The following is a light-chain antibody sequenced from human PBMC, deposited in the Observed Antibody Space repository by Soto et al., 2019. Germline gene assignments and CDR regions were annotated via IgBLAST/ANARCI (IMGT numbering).Light chain of an antibody. CDR3: QQYDNLLLT. CDR2: DAS. J-gene: IGKJ4*01. CDR1: QDISNY. Sequence: DIQMTQSPSSLSASVGDRVTSTCQASQDISNYLNWYQQKPGKAPKLLIYDASNLETGVPSRFSGSESGTDFTFTTSSLQPEDSAPYYCQQYDNLLLTFGGGTKVEIK. V-gene: IGKV1-33*01.